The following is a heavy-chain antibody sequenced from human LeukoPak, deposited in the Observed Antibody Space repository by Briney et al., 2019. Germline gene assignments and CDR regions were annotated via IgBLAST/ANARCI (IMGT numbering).Heavy chain of an antibody. V-gene: IGHV4-34*01. CDR1: GGSFSGYY. CDR3: ARGKGFYYGSGSYSDGLDP. CDR2: INHSGGT. D-gene: IGHD3-10*01. J-gene: IGHJ5*02. Sequence: SETLSLTCAVYGGSFSGYYWSWIRQPPGKGLEWIGEINHSGGTNYNPSLKSRVTISVDTSKNQFSLKLSSVTAADTAVYYCARGKGFYYGSGSYSDGLDPWGQGTLVTVSS.